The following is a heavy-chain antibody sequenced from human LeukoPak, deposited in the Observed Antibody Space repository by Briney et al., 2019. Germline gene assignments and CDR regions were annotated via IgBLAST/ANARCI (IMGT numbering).Heavy chain of an antibody. Sequence: SETLSLTCTVPGGSISSYYWSWIRQPAGKGLEWIGRIYTSGSTNYHPSLKSRVTMSVDTSKNQFSLKLSSVTAADTAVYYCARVGNIVVGDYYYMDVWGKGTTVTVSS. D-gene: IGHD2-2*01. CDR3: ARVGNIVVGDYYYMDV. CDR1: GGSISSYY. J-gene: IGHJ6*03. CDR2: IYTSGST. V-gene: IGHV4-4*07.